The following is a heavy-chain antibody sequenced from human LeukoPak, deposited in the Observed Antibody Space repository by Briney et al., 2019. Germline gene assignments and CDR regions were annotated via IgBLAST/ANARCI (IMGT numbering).Heavy chain of an antibody. CDR2: IYYSGST. V-gene: IGHV4-39*01. CDR1: GGSITTSSYY. D-gene: IGHD5-18*01. CDR3: ARLDRGYSYGYYFDY. Sequence: SETLSLTCTVPGGSITTSSYYWAWIRQPPGKGLEWIGSIYYSGSTYHNPSLKSRVTISVDTSKNQFSLKVSSVTAADTAVYYCARLDRGYSYGYYFDYWGQGTLVTVSS. J-gene: IGHJ4*02.